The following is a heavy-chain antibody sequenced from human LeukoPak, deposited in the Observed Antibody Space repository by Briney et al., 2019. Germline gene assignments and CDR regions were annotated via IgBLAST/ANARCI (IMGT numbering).Heavy chain of an antibody. CDR1: GYTFTSYG. Sequence: GASVKVSCKASGYTFTSYGISWVRQAPGQGLEWMGWISAYNGNTNYAQKLQGRVTMTTDTSTSTAYMELRSLRSDDTAVYYCARGRGYCSSTSCYDRFDPWGQGTLVTVSS. V-gene: IGHV1-18*01. D-gene: IGHD2-2*01. CDR2: ISAYNGNT. J-gene: IGHJ5*02. CDR3: ARGRGYCSSTSCYDRFDP.